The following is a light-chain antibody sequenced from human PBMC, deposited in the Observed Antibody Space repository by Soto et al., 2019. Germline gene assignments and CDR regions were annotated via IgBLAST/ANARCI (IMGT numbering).Light chain of an antibody. J-gene: IGKJ1*01. Sequence: EIVLTQSPGTLSLSPGERATLSCRASQSVSSSYLAWYQQKPGQAPRLLIYGASSRATGIPDRFSGSGSGIDFTLTISRLEPEDFAVYYCQQSGSSPKTFGQGTKVEIK. CDR1: QSVSSSY. CDR2: GAS. CDR3: QQSGSSPKT. V-gene: IGKV3-20*01.